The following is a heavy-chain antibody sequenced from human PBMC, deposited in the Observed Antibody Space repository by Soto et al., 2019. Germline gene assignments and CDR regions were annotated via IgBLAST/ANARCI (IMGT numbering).Heavy chain of an antibody. CDR2: IRSKANSYAT. D-gene: IGHD5-18*01. CDR3: TRLTVPAMGYYYYYGMDV. J-gene: IGHJ6*02. V-gene: IGHV3-73*01. Sequence: GGSLRLSCAASGFTFSGSAMHWVRQASGKGLEWVGRIRSKANSYATAYAASVKGRFTISRDDSKNTAYLQMNSLKTEDTAVYFCTRLTVPAMGYYYYYGMDVWGQGTTVTVSS. CDR1: GFTFSGSA.